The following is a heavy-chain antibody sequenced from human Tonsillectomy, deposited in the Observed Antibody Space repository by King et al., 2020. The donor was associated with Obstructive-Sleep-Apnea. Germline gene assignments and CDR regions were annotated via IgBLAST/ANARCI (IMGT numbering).Heavy chain of an antibody. V-gene: IGHV3-23*04. CDR2: ISLSGGTT. D-gene: IGHD6-19*01. Sequence: QLVQSGGGLVQPGGSLRLSCAASGFTFSTYAMTWVRQGPGKGLEWVSAISLSGGTTYYADSVKGRFTISRDNSKNTLFLQMNSLRVEDTAVYYCVKRGGSGWYYFDSWGQGTLVTVSS. CDR3: VKRGGSGWYYFDS. CDR1: GFTFSTYA. J-gene: IGHJ4*02.